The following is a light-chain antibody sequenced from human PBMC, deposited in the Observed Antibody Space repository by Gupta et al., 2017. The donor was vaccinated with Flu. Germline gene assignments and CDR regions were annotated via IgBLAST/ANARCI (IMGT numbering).Light chain of an antibody. J-gene: IGLJ1*01. CDR3: SSFAGNTYV. CDR1: SSDVGGYDY. CDR2: EVN. V-gene: IGLV2-8*01. Sequence: QXALXQPPSASGXXGQSVTISCTGTSSDVGGYDYVSWYQHHPGKAPKVMIYEVNKRPSGVPDRFSGSKSGNSASLTVSGLQAEDEADYYCSSFAGNTYVFGTGTKVTVL.